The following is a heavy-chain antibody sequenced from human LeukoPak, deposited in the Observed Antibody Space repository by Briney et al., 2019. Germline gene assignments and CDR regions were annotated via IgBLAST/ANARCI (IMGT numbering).Heavy chain of an antibody. CDR3: ARLKPYSSSRFDP. J-gene: IGHJ5*02. D-gene: IGHD6-13*01. V-gene: IGHV4-59*08. Sequence: NSSETLSLTCTVSGGSISSHYWSWIRQPPGKGLEWIGYIYYSGSTNYNPSLKSRVTISVGTSKNQFSLKLSSVTAADTAVYYCARLKPYSSSRFDPWGQGTLVTVSS. CDR2: IYYSGST. CDR1: GGSISSHY.